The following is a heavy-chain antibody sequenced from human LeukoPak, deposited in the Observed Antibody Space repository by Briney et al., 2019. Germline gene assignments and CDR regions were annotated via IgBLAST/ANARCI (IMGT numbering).Heavy chain of an antibody. CDR3: ARDPVPYYGDYYYGMDV. J-gene: IGHJ6*02. CDR1: GGSVSSGSYY. Sequence: SETLSLTCTVSGGSVSSGSYYWSRIRQPPGKGLEWIVYIFYSGSTNYNPSLKSRVTISVDTSKNQFSLKLSSVTAADTAVYYCARDPVPYYGDYYYGMDVWGQGTTVTVSS. D-gene: IGHD2/OR15-2a*01. CDR2: IFYSGST. V-gene: IGHV4-61*01.